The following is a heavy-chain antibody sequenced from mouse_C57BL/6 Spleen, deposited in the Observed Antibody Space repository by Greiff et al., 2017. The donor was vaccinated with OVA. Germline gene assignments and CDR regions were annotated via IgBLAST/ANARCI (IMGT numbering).Heavy chain of an antibody. V-gene: IGHV1-82*01. J-gene: IGHJ4*01. D-gene: IGHD2-4*01. CDR1: GYAFSSSW. Sequence: VQLQQSGPELVKPGASVKISCKASGYAFSSSWMNRVKQRPGKGLEWIGRIYPGDGDTNYNGKFKGKATLTADKSSSTAYMQLSSLTSEDSAVYFCAREGDYAYYAMDYWGQGTSVTVSS. CDR2: IYPGDGDT. CDR3: AREGDYAYYAMDY.